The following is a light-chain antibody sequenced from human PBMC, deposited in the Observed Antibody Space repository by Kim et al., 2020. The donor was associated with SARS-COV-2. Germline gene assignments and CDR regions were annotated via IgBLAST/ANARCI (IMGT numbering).Light chain of an antibody. CDR1: QSISSW. V-gene: IGKV1-5*03. Sequence: DIQMTQSPSTLSASVGDRVTITCRASQSISSWLTWYQQKPGKAPKLLIYKASSLGSGVPSRFSGSGSGTEFTLTISSLQPDDFATYYCQQYNSYLLTFGGGTKVDIK. J-gene: IGKJ4*01. CDR3: QQYNSYLLT. CDR2: KAS.